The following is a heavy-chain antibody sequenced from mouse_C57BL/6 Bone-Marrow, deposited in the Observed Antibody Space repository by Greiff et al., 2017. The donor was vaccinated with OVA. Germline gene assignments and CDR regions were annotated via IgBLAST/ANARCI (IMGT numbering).Heavy chain of an antibody. J-gene: IGHJ3*01. CDR1: GYSFTAYY. CDR3: ARENGVLSNGLAY. Sequence: VQLKQPGPELVMPGASVKLSCKASGYSFTAYYMHWVKQSNGQSLEWIGVIDPNYGSTNYNQKFKGKSTLTVDQSSSTAYMQLNSLTSEDSAVYYCARENGVLSNGLAYWGQGTSVTVS. V-gene: IGHV1-39*01. D-gene: IGHD5-1*01. CDR2: IDPNYGST.